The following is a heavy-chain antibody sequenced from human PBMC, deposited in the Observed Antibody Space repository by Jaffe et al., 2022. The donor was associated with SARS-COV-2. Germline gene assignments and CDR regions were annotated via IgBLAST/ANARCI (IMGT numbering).Heavy chain of an antibody. V-gene: IGHV4-61*02. CDR1: GGSISSGSYY. Sequence: QVQLQESGPGLVKPSQTLSLTCTVSGGSISSGSYYWSWIRQPAGKGLEWIGRIYTSGSTNYNPSLKSRVTISVDTSKNQFSLKLSSVTAADTAVYYCARDRRYSGSLSYFDYWGQGTLVTVSS. J-gene: IGHJ4*02. CDR3: ARDRRYSGSLSYFDY. D-gene: IGHD1-26*01. CDR2: IYTSGST.